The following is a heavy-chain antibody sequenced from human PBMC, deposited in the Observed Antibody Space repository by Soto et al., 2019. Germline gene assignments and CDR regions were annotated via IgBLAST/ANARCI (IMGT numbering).Heavy chain of an antibody. CDR2: ISYDGSNK. V-gene: IGHV3-30*18. D-gene: IGHD5-12*01. CDR3: AKDLRGYSGYTANWFDP. CDR1: GFTFSSYG. Sequence: GGSLRLSCAASGFTFSSYGMHWVRQAPGKGLEWVAVISYDGSNKYYADSVKGRFTISRDNSKNTLYLQMNSLRAEDTAVYYCAKDLRGYSGYTANWFDPWGQGTLVTAPQ. J-gene: IGHJ5*02.